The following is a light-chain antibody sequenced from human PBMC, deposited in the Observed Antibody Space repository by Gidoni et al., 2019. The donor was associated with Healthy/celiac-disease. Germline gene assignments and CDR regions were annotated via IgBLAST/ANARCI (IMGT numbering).Light chain of an antibody. Sequence: QSALTQPASVSGSPGQSITISCTGTSSDVGGYNYVSWYQQHPGKAPKLMIYEVSNRPSGVPDRFSGSKSGNTASLTISGRQAEDEADYYSSSKTSSSTRVVGGGTKLTVL. CDR1: SSDVGGYNY. J-gene: IGLJ2*01. V-gene: IGLV2-14*01. CDR3: SSKTSSSTRV. CDR2: EVS.